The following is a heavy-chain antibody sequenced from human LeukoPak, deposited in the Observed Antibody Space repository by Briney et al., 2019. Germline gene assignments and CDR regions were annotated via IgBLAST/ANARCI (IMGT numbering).Heavy chain of an antibody. Sequence: NPSETLSLTCTVSGGSISSSHYYWGWIRQPPGKGLEWMGTIYYNGRTYYNPSLKSRVTISVDTSKNQFSLKLNSLTAADTAVYYCARDLNDILTGYYGWHWFDPWGQGTLVTVSS. D-gene: IGHD3-9*01. J-gene: IGHJ5*02. CDR2: IYYNGRT. V-gene: IGHV4-39*07. CDR1: GGSISSSHYY. CDR3: ARDLNDILTGYYGWHWFDP.